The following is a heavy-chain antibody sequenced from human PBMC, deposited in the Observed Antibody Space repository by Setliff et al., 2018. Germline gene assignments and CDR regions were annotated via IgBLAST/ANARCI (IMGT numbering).Heavy chain of an antibody. CDR3: ARGLNKYYYDSSCYPLYPFQL. Sequence: SETLSLTCTVSGGSISSHYWTWIRQPAGKGLEWIGRLYTSGDTNYNPSLKSRVSMSLDTSKNPFPLELSSVTAADTSVYYCARGLNKYYYDSSCYPLYPFQLWGQGTLVTVSS. D-gene: IGHD3-22*01. CDR2: LYTSGDT. V-gene: IGHV4-4*07. J-gene: IGHJ1*01. CDR1: GGSISSHY.